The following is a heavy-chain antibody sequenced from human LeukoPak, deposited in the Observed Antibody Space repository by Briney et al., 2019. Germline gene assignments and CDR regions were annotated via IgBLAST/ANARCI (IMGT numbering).Heavy chain of an antibody. D-gene: IGHD2-15*01. Sequence: GESLKISCKGSGYSFTSYWIGWVRQMPGKGLEWMGIIYPGDSDTRYSPSFQGQVTISADKSISTAYLQWSSLKASDTAMYYCARGLCSGGSCYDGFDIWGQGTMVTVSS. V-gene: IGHV5-51*01. CDR2: IYPGDSDT. CDR1: GYSFTSYW. J-gene: IGHJ3*02. CDR3: ARGLCSGGSCYDGFDI.